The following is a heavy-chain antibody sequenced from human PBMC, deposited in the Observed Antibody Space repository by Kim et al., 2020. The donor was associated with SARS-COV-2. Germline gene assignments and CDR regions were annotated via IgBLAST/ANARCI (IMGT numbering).Heavy chain of an antibody. J-gene: IGHJ4*02. D-gene: IGHD3-3*02. CDR2: GGSQT. Sequence: GGSQTNYVDSVKGRFTTSRDNAKNVLYLQMNNLRAEDTALYCCAKGGSIGWGQGTLVTVSS. V-gene: IGHV3-7*01. CDR3: AKGGSIG.